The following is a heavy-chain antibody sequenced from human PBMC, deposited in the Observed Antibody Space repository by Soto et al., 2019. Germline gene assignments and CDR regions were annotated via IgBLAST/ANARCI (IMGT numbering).Heavy chain of an antibody. CDR2: IYYSGST. CDR1: GGSISSYY. J-gene: IGHJ4*02. Sequence: SETLSLTCTVSGGSISSYYWSWIRQPPGKGLEWIGYIYYSGSTNYNPSLKSRVTISVDTSKNQFSLKLSSVTAADTAVYYCARDTWKYRGFVYWCQATLVTVS. D-gene: IGHD1-7*01. V-gene: IGHV4-59*01. CDR3: ARDTWKYRGFVY.